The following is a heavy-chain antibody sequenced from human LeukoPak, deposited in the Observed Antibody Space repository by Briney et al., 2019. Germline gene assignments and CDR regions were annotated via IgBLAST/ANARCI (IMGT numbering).Heavy chain of an antibody. D-gene: IGHD1-26*01. V-gene: IGHV3-23*01. CDR2: ISGSGSTT. J-gene: IGHJ4*02. Sequence: GGSLRLSCAGSGFTFSSYAMSWVRQAPGKGLEWVSGISGSGSTTYYADSVKGRFTISRHNSKNTLYLQMNSLRAEDTAVYYCARDIVGAIIWGQGTLVTVSS. CDR3: ARDIVGAII. CDR1: GFTFSSYA.